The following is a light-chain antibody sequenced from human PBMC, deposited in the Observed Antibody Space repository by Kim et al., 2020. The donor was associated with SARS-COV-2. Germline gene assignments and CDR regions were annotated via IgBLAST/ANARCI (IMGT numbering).Light chain of an antibody. CDR3: QQYESPLYT. Sequence: DIQMTQSPSTLSASLGDRVTITCRASQSISTWLAWYQQKPGTAPKLLIYKASYLQSGVPSRFSGGGSGTYFTLTISGLQPDDFATYYCQQYESPLYTFGQGTKLEI. CDR2: KAS. V-gene: IGKV1-5*03. CDR1: QSISTW. J-gene: IGKJ2*01.